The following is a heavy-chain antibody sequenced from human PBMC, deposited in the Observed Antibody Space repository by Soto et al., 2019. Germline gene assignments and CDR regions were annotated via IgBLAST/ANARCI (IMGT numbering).Heavy chain of an antibody. CDR2: INHSGST. V-gene: IGHV4-34*01. CDR1: GGSFSGYY. CDR3: AKESAYLAPGTWLSHYYYAMDV. Sequence: SETLSLTCAVYGGSFSGYYWSSIRQPPGKGLEWIGEINHSGSTNYNPSLKSRVTISVDTSKNQFSLKLSSVTAADTAVYYCAKESAYLAPGTWLSHYYYAMDVRGQGTTVT. J-gene: IGHJ6*02. D-gene: IGHD3-10*01.